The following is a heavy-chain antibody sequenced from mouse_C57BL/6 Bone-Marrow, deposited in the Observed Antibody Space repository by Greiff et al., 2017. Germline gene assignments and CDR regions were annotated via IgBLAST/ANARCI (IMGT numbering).Heavy chain of an antibody. CDR3: ARPGSYAMDY. V-gene: IGHV5-17*01. J-gene: IGHJ4*01. CDR2: ISSGSSTI. CDR1: GFTFSDYG. Sequence: EVKLVESGGGLVKPGGSLKLSCAASGFTFSDYGMHWVRQAPEKGLEWVAYISSGSSTIHYADTVKGRFTISRDNAKNTLSLQMTSLRSEDTAVYYCARPGSYAMDYWGQGTSVTVSS.